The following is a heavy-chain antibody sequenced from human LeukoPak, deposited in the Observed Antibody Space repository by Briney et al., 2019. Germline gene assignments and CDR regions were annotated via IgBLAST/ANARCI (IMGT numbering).Heavy chain of an antibody. CDR3: ARDIVVAKYYYYGMDV. Sequence: PGRSLRLSCAASGFTFSSYAMHWVRQAPGKGLEWVALISYDGSNKYYADSVKGRFTISRDNSKNTLYLQMNSLRAEDTAVYYCARDIVVAKYYYYGMDVWGQGTTVTVSS. D-gene: IGHD2-2*01. CDR2: ISYDGSNK. CDR1: GFTFSSYA. J-gene: IGHJ6*02. V-gene: IGHV3-30-3*01.